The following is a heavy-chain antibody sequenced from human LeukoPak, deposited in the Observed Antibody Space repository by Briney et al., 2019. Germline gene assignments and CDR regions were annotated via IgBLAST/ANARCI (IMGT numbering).Heavy chain of an antibody. D-gene: IGHD3-9*01. CDR3: AKDMGDIFV. Sequence: GGSLRLSCAASGFTFSSYSMNWDRQAPGKGLGWVSSISSSSSYIYYADSVKGRFTISRDNAKNSLYLQMNSLRGEDTAFYYCAKDMGDIFVWGQGTLVTVSS. CDR1: GFTFSSYS. J-gene: IGHJ4*02. CDR2: ISSSSSYI. V-gene: IGHV3-21*04.